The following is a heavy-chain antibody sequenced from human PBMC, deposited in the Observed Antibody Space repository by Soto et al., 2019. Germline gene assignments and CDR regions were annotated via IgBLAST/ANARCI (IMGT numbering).Heavy chain of an antibody. J-gene: IGHJ4*02. V-gene: IGHV3-23*01. D-gene: IGHD3-22*01. CDR2: ISGGGGST. CDR1: GFSFNIFA. Sequence: GGSLRLSCAASGFSFNIFAMNWVRQAPGQGLEWVSGISGGGGSTYYADSVKGRFTISRDNSNNTLYLQMNSLRAEDTAVYYCAKDPTSYDSSAQFDSWSQGTLVTVSS. CDR3: AKDPTSYDSSAQFDS.